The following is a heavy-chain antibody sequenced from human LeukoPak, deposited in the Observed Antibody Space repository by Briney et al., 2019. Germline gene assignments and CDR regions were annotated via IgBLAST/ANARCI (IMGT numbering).Heavy chain of an antibody. J-gene: IGHJ4*02. CDR3: ARQYSSAWYSADC. V-gene: IGHV4-39*01. CDR2: IYYSGST. CDR1: GGSISSNSYY. D-gene: IGHD6-19*01. Sequence: SETLSLTCTISGGSISSNSYYWGWIRQPPGKGLEWIGSIYYSGSTDYNPSLKSRVTIFVDTSKNQFSLKLSSVTAADTAVYYCARQYSSAWYSADCWGQGTLVSVCS.